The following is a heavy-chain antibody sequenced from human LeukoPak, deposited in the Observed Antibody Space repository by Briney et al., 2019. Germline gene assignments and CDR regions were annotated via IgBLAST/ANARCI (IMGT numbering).Heavy chain of an antibody. CDR1: GYTFTNYY. Sequence: ASVKVSCKASGYTFTNYYMHWVRQAPGQGLEWMGIINPSGGSTSYAQRFQGRVTMTRDTSTSTVYMELSSLRSEDTAVYYCARALTTVTTIGYWGQGTLVTVSS. J-gene: IGHJ4*02. CDR2: INPSGGST. D-gene: IGHD4-11*01. CDR3: ARALTTVTTIGY. V-gene: IGHV1-46*01.